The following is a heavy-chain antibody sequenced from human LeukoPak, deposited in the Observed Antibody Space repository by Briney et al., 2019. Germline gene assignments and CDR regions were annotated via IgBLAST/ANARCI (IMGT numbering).Heavy chain of an antibody. V-gene: IGHV4-59*08. Sequence: PSETLSLTCTVSDGSISSRYWSWIRQPPGKGLEWMAYIYYSGSTNYNPSLKSRVTISVDTSKNQFSLKLSSVTAADTAVYYCARHLGLLWFGELLYPNDAFDIWGQGTMVTVSS. CDR1: DGSISSRY. CDR3: ARHLGLLWFGELLYPNDAFDI. J-gene: IGHJ3*02. CDR2: IYYSGST. D-gene: IGHD3-10*01.